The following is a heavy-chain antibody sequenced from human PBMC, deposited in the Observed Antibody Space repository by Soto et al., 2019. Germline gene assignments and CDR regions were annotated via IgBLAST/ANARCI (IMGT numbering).Heavy chain of an antibody. CDR2: ISGSGGST. D-gene: IGHD1-26*01. CDR3: ANRYRGYYFDY. J-gene: IGHJ4*02. V-gene: IGHV3-23*01. Sequence: LRLSCAASGFTFISYAMSWVRQAPGKGLEWVSAISGSGGSTYYADSVKGRFTISRDNSKNTLYLQMNSLRAEDTAVYYCANRYRGYYFDYWGQGTLVTVSS. CDR1: GFTFISYA.